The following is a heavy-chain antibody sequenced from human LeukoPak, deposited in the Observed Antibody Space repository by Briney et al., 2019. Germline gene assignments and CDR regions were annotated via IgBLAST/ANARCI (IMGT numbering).Heavy chain of an antibody. Sequence: PGTSLRLSCAASGFTFSNYAMHWVRQAPGKGLEWVSAISGSGGSTYYADSVKGRFTISRDNSKNTLYLQMNSLRAEDTAVYYCAKGMYYYDSSGYYYASGGQGTLVTVSS. CDR3: AKGMYYYDSSGYYYAS. CDR1: GFTFSNYA. J-gene: IGHJ4*02. D-gene: IGHD3-22*01. V-gene: IGHV3-23*01. CDR2: ISGSGGST.